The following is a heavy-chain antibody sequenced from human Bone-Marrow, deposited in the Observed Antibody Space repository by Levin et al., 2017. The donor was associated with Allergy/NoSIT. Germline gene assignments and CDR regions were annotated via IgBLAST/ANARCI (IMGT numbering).Heavy chain of an antibody. J-gene: IGHJ5*02. D-gene: IGHD2-21*02. CDR1: GFPLSDTY. Sequence: PGGSLRLSCAASGFPLSDTYMAWIRQAPGKGLEWVGRITTTGTTDYAAAVEGRFTISRDDSRNIMSLQMNSLQTEDTAVYYCATAKCGIDCPGLNWFDPWGQGTRVTVSS. V-gene: IGHV3-15*01. CDR3: ATAKCGIDCPGLNWFDP. CDR2: ITTTGTT.